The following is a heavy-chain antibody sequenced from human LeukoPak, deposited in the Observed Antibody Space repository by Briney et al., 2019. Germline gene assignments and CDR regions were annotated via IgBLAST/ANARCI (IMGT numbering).Heavy chain of an antibody. V-gene: IGHV3-23*01. CDR3: AKVSGSYPAGYFDY. CDR2: ISGSGGST. J-gene: IGHJ4*02. Sequence: PGGSLRLSCAASGFTFSSYGMHWVRQAPGKGLEWVSAISGSGGSTYYADSVKGRFTISRDNSKNTLYLQMNSLRAEDTAVYYCAKVSGSYPAGYFDYWGQGTLVTVSS. D-gene: IGHD1-26*01. CDR1: GFTFSSYG.